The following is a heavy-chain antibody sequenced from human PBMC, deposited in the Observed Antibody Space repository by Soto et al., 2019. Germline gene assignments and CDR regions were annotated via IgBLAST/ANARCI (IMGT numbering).Heavy chain of an antibody. J-gene: IGHJ4*02. Sequence: ASVKVSCKASGYTFTGYYMHWVRQAPGQGLEWMGWINPNSGGTNYAQKFQGWVTMTRDTSTSTAYMELSRLRSDDTAVYYCARSLNYDILTGYPPPFDYWGQGTLVTVSS. D-gene: IGHD3-9*01. CDR1: GYTFTGYY. V-gene: IGHV1-2*04. CDR3: ARSLNYDILTGYPPPFDY. CDR2: INPNSGGT.